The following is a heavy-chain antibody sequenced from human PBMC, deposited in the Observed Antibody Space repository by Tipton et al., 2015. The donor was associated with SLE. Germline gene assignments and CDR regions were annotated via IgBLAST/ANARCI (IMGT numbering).Heavy chain of an antibody. CDR1: GGSISSGGYY. D-gene: IGHD3-22*01. J-gene: IGHJ5*02. Sequence: TLSLTCTVSGGSISSGGYYWSWIRQHPGKGLEWIGYIYYSGSTYYNPSLKSRVTMSIDTSTHHFSLKLRSVTAADTAVYYCARGAYSDRSGYFDPWGQGTLVTVSS. CDR2: IYYSGST. CDR3: ARGAYSDRSGYFDP. V-gene: IGHV4-30-4*08.